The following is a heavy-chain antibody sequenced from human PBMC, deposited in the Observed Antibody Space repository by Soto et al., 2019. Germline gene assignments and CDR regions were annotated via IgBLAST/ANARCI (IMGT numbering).Heavy chain of an antibody. D-gene: IGHD1-26*01. V-gene: IGHV1-46*01. CDR1: GYTFTSYY. J-gene: IGHJ3*02. CDR3: ARGLLLLDYSGSYLGDAFDI. Sequence: ASVKVSCKASGYTFTSYYMHWVRQAPGQGLEWMGIINPSGGSTSYAQKFQGRVTMTRDTSTSTVYMELSSLRSEDTAVYYCARGLLLLDYSGSYLGDAFDIWGQGTMVTVSS. CDR2: INPSGGST.